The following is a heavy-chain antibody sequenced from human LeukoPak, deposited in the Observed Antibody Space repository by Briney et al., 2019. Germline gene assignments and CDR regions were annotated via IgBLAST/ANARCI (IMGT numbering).Heavy chain of an antibody. J-gene: IGHJ3*02. D-gene: IGHD5-18*01. CDR3: AKELGGGYSYGYYDAFDI. CDR1: GFTFSSYG. Sequence: GGSLRLSCAASGFTFSSYGMHWVRQASGKGLEWVAVISYDGSNKYYADSVKGRFTISRDNSKNTLYLQMNSLRAEDTAVYYCAKELGGGYSYGYYDAFDIWGQGTMLTVSS. CDR2: ISYDGSNK. V-gene: IGHV3-30*18.